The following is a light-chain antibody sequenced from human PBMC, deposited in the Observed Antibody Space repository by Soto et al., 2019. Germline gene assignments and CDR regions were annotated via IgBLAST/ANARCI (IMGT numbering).Light chain of an antibody. CDR3: QQYNSPWWT. Sequence: DIQMTQSPSTLSASVGDRVTITCRASQSISSWLAWYQQKPGKAPKLLISKASSLESGVPSRFSGSGSGTEFTLTISSLQPDDFATYYCQQYNSPWWTFGQGTKVEIK. V-gene: IGKV1-5*03. J-gene: IGKJ1*01. CDR1: QSISSW. CDR2: KAS.